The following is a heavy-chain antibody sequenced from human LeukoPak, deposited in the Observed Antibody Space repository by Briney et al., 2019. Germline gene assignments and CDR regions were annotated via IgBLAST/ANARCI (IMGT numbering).Heavy chain of an antibody. CDR2: IYYSGST. CDR3: ARDPIRCSGGSCYSHYGMDV. D-gene: IGHD2-15*01. J-gene: IGHJ6*02. Sequence: SETLSLTCTVPGGSVSIGSYYCSWIRQPPGKGLEWVGYIYYSGSTNYNPSLKSRVTISVDTSKNQFSLKLSSVTAADTAVYYCARDPIRCSGGSCYSHYGMDVWGQGTTVTVSS. V-gene: IGHV4-61*01. CDR1: GGSVSIGSYY.